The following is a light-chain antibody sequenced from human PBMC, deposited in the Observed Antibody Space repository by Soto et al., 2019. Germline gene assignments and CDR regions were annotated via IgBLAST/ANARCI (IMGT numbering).Light chain of an antibody. Sequence: EIVMTQSPATLSVSPAERATLSCRASQSVSSTLAWYQQKPGQAPRLLMYGASTRATGIPARFSGSGSGTEFALTVSSLQPEDFATYYCQQYESLPLTFGQGTRLEI. CDR1: QSVSST. CDR2: GAS. J-gene: IGKJ5*01. CDR3: QQYESLPLT. V-gene: IGKV3D-15*01.